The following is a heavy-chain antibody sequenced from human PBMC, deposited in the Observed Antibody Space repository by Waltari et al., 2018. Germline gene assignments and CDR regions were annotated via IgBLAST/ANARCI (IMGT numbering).Heavy chain of an antibody. CDR1: GFTFSRPW. CDR2: INSDGDAT. CDR3: ARIAARYYVDV. J-gene: IGHJ6*03. Sequence: EVQLVESGGDLVQPGGSLRLSCEVSGFTFSRPWMYWVRQAPGKVLVWVSRINSDGDATRYADSVKGRVTVSRDNAKNTLSLQITNLRVEDTAIYYCARIAARYYVDVWGKGTTVIVSS. V-gene: IGHV3-74*01. D-gene: IGHD2-21*01.